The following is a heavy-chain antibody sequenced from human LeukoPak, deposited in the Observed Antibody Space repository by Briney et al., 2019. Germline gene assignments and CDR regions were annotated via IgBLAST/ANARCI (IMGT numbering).Heavy chain of an antibody. CDR1: GFTFSSYW. CDR3: ARDAESYDYVWGSYRYTYYFDY. CDR2: IKQDGSEK. J-gene: IGHJ4*02. Sequence: PGGSLRLSCAASGFTFSSYWMSWVRQAPGKGLERVANIKQDGSEKYYVDSVKGRFTISRDNAKNSLYLQMNSLRVEDTAVYYCARDAESYDYVWGSYRYTYYFDYWGQGTLVTVSS. V-gene: IGHV3-7*01. D-gene: IGHD3-16*02.